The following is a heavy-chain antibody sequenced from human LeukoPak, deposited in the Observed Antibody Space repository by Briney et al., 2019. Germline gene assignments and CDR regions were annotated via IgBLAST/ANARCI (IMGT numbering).Heavy chain of an antibody. Sequence: ASVKVSCKASEYTFSVYHIHWVRLAPGQGLEWMAWINPNSGDTNYAQKFQGRVTMTRDTSISTVYMEVSSLRFDDTGVYYCARDLSVIVETVGYWGQGTLVTVSS. J-gene: IGHJ4*02. D-gene: IGHD3-22*01. CDR1: EYTFSVYH. V-gene: IGHV1-2*02. CDR3: ARDLSVIVETVGY. CDR2: INPNSGDT.